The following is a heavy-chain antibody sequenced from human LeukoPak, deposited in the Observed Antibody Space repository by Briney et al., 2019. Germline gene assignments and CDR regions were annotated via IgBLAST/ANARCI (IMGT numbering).Heavy chain of an antibody. Sequence: ASVKVSCKASGYTFTRYGISWVRQAPGQGLEWMGWISAYNGNTNYAQKLQGRVTMTTDTSTSTAYMELRSLRSDDTAVYYCARDIAAAGFYDYWGQGSLVTVSS. CDR1: GYTFTRYG. D-gene: IGHD6-13*01. J-gene: IGHJ4*02. CDR3: ARDIAAAGFYDY. CDR2: ISAYNGNT. V-gene: IGHV1-18*01.